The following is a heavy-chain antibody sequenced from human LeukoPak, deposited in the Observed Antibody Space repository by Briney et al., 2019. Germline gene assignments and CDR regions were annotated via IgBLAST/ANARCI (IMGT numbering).Heavy chain of an antibody. CDR2: IYYSGST. D-gene: IGHD6-13*01. CDR1: GGSISSSSYY. V-gene: IGHV4-39*01. Sequence: SETLSLTCTVSGGSISSSSYYWGWIRQPPGKGLEWIGSIYYSGSTYYNPSLKSRVTISVDASKNQFSLKLSSVTAADTAVYYCARHAGGITATGTRPFDYWGQGTLVTVSS. CDR3: ARHAGGITATGTRPFDY. J-gene: IGHJ4*02.